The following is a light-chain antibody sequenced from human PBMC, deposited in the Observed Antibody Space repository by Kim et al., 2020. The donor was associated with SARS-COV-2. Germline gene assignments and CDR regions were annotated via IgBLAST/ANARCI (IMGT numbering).Light chain of an antibody. CDR2: GNS. V-gene: IGLV1-40*01. CDR3: QSYDSSLSAVV. J-gene: IGLJ2*01. Sequence: RVTISCTGGSSNVGAGYDVHGYQQLPGTAPKLLIYGNSNRPSGVPDRFSGSKSGTSASLAITGLQAEDEADYYCQSYDSSLSAVVFGGGTQLTVL. CDR1: SSNVGAGYD.